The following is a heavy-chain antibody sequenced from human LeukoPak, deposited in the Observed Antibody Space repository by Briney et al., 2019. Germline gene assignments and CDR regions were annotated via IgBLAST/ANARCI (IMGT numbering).Heavy chain of an antibody. CDR2: INHSGST. V-gene: IGHV4-34*01. CDR1: GGSFSGYY. D-gene: IGHD3-10*01. J-gene: IGHJ4*02. Sequence: SETLSLTCAVYGGSFSGYYWSWIRQPPGKGLEWIGEINHSGSTNYDPSLKSRVTISVDTSKNQFSLKLSSVTAADTAVYYCARQAAYYGSGPDMQLDYWGQGTLVTVSS. CDR3: ARQAAYYGSGPDMQLDY.